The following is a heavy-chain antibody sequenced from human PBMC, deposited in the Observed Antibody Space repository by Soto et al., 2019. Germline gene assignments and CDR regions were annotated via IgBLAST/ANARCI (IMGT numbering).Heavy chain of an antibody. CDR2: IIPIFGTA. D-gene: IGHD2-21*02. CDR1: GGTFSSYA. Sequence: QVQLVQSGAEVKKPGSSVKVSCKASGGTFSSYAISWVRQAPGQGLEWMGGIIPIFGTANYAQKFQGRVTITADESTSTPYMELSSLRSEYTAVYYCARRVAMVTATSGSYFDYWGQGTLVTVSS. J-gene: IGHJ4*02. V-gene: IGHV1-69*01. CDR3: ARRVAMVTATSGSYFDY.